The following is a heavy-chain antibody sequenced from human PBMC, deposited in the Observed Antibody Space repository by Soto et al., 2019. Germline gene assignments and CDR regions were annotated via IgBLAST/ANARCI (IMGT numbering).Heavy chain of an antibody. D-gene: IGHD2-21*02. Sequence: GGSLRLSXGVSGFTFSNYAMSWVRQAPGKGLEWVSAINIGGDTTYYADSVKGRFTMSRDNSKNTLYLQMNSLRAEDTAVYYCAKLLVTQMPYYYYGLDVWGQGTTVTVSS. CDR1: GFTFSNYA. J-gene: IGHJ6*02. CDR3: AKLLVTQMPYYYYGLDV. CDR2: INIGGDTT. V-gene: IGHV3-23*01.